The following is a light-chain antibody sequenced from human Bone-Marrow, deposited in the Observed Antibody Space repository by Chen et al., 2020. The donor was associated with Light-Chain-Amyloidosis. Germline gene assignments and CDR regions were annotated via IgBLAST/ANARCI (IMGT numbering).Light chain of an antibody. CDR2: DDS. CDR3: QVWDRGSDRPV. Sequence: SYVLTQPSSVSVAPGQTATIACGGNNIGSTSVHWYQHTPGQAPLLVVYDDSDRPSGIPVRLSGSNSGNTATLTISRVEAGDEADYYCQVWDRGSDRPVFGGGTKLTVL. CDR1: NIGSTS. V-gene: IGLV3-21*02. J-gene: IGLJ3*02.